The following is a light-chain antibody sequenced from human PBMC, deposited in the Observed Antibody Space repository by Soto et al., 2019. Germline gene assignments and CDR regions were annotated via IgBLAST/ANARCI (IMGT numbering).Light chain of an antibody. J-gene: IGKJ1*01. CDR1: QSVSSY. CDR3: QQRSDWPWT. CDR2: GAS. V-gene: IGKV3-11*01. Sequence: EVVLTQSPATLSLSPGERATLSCRASQSVSSYLAWYQQKPGQAPRLLMYGASTRATGIPARFSGGGSGTDFTLTISSLEPEDFAVYYCQQRSDWPWTFGQGTKVDI.